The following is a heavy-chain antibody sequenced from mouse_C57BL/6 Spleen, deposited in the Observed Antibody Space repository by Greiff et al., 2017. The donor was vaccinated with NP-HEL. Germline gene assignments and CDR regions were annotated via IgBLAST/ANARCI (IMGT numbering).Heavy chain of an antibody. CDR1: GFNIKDYY. CDR3: ARSRDYGAFDYYAMDY. Sequence: EVKLQESGAELVKPGASVKLSCTASGFNIKDYYMHWVKQRTEQGLEWIGRIDPEDGETKYAPKFQGKATITADTSSNTAYLQLSSLTSEDTAVYYCARSRDYGAFDYYAMDYWGQGTSVTVSS. V-gene: IGHV14-2*01. CDR2: IDPEDGET. D-gene: IGHD1-1*01. J-gene: IGHJ4*01.